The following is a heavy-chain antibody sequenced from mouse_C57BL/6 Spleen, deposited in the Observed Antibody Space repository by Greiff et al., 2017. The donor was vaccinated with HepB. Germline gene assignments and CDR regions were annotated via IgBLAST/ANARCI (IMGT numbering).Heavy chain of an antibody. D-gene: IGHD1-1*01. CDR1: GFSFTSYG. CDR2: IWGDGST. J-gene: IGHJ4*01. Sequence: VAPSQSLSITCTVSGFSFTSYGVSWVRQPPGKGLEWLGVIWGDGSTNYHSALISRLSISKDNSKSKVFLKLNSLQTDDTATYYCAKQITTVVASHWYAMDYWGQGTSVTVSS. CDR3: AKQITTVVASHWYAMDY. V-gene: IGHV2-3*01.